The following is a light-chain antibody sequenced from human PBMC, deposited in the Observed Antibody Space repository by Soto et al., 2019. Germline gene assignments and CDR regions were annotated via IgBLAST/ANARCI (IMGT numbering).Light chain of an antibody. Sequence: QSVLTQPPSVSGAPGQRVTISCTGSSSNIGAGYDVHWYQQLPGTAPKLLIYGNSNRPSGVPDRFSGSKSGTSASLAITGLQAEGAADYYCQSYDTSLSDSPVSGTWPKLTAL. CDR2: GNS. CDR1: SSNIGAGYD. CDR3: QSYDTSLSDSPV. V-gene: IGLV1-40*01. J-gene: IGLJ1*01.